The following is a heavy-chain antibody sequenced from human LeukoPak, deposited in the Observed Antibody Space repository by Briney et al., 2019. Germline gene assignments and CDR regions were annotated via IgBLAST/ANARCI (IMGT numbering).Heavy chain of an antibody. CDR1: GLTVTNAW. Sequence: PGGSLRLSCAASGLTVTNAWMNWVRQAPGKGLEWVGRIASKTDGGTTDYAAPVKGRFTISRDNSKNTLYLQMNSLRAEDTAVYYCAKDPTPSLVVTPGPFDYWGQGTLVTVSS. CDR2: IASKTDGGTT. J-gene: IGHJ4*02. CDR3: AKDPTPSLVVTPGPFDY. V-gene: IGHV3-15*04. D-gene: IGHD4-23*01.